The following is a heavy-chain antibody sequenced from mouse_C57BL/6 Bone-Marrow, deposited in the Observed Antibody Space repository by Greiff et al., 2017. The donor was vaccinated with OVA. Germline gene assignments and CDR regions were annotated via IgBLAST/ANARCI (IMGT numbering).Heavy chain of an antibody. Sequence: QVQLQQSGAELVKPGASVKISCKASGSAFSSYWMNWVKQRPGKGLEWIGQIYPGDGDTNYNGTFKGKATLTADQSSSTAYMQLLCLTSSYVSLYFCSSWPYYCSCSSHFWGQGTTLTVSS. V-gene: IGHV1-80*01. CDR2: IYPGDGDT. CDR1: GSAFSSYW. D-gene: IGHD1-1*01. CDR3: SSWPYYCSCSSHF. J-gene: IGHJ2*01.